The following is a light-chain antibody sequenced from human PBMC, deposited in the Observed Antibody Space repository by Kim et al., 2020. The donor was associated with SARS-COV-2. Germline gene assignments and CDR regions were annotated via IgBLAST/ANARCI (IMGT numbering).Light chain of an antibody. CDR2: DTS. J-gene: IGKJ5*01. V-gene: IGKV3-11*01. Sequence: SLYPGERATLSCRASRSVTGYVAWYQQKPGQAPRLLIYDTSYRATGIPARFTGSGSGTDFTLTISSLEPEDFAVYYCQQRNTWITFGQGTRLEIK. CDR3: QQRNTWIT. CDR1: RSVTGY.